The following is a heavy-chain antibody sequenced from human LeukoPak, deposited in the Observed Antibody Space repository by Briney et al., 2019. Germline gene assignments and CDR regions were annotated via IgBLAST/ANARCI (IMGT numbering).Heavy chain of an antibody. V-gene: IGHV3-7*01. D-gene: IGHD1-26*01. CDR2: IKQDGSER. CDR3: ARYGGSYYFDN. CDR1: GFTFSNYW. Sequence: AGGSLRLSCATSGFTFSNYWMSWVRQAPGKGLEWVANIKQDGSERYYVDSVKGRFTISRDNAKNSLYLQMNSLRAEDTAVYYCARYGGSYYFDNWGRGTLVTVSS. J-gene: IGHJ4*02.